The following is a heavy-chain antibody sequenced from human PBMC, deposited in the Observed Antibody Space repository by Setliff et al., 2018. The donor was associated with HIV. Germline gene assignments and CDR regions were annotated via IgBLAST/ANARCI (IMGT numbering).Heavy chain of an antibody. CDR1: GYKFTGHH. J-gene: IGHJ4*02. CDR2: NNPNMGDT. V-gene: IGHV1-2*06. D-gene: IGHD3-9*01. CDR3: ARQNIPTGYYLFDY. Sequence: ASVQVSCKASGYKFTGHHIQWMRQAPGQGLEWMGRNNPNMGDTQYAQKFQGRIIMNRDTSINTVYMELSSLTSDDTALYYCARQNIPTGYYLFDYWGQGTQVTVSS.